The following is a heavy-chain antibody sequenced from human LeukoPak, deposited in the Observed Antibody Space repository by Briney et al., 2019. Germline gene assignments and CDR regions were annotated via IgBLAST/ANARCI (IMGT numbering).Heavy chain of an antibody. V-gene: IGHV4-39*01. J-gene: IGHJ4*02. Sequence: SETLSLTCTVSGGSISTTTYYWVWIRQPPGKGLDWIGSIYYGGTAYYNPSLKSRVTISVDTSKNQFSLKLSSVTAADTAVYYCARRRGSASDGGEYYFDYGGRGTLVTVSS. CDR1: GGSISTTTYY. CDR3: ARRRGSASDGGEYYFDY. CDR2: IYYGGTA. D-gene: IGHD3-16*01.